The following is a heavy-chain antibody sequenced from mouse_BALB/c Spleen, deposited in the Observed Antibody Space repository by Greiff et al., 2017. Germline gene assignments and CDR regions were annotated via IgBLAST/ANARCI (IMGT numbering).Heavy chain of an antibody. CDR2: INPNNGGT. D-gene: IGHD1-1*01. CDR1: GYTFTDYN. Sequence: EVQLQQSGPELVKPGASVSIPCTASGYTFTDYNMDWVKQSHGKSLEWIGDINPNNGGTNYNQKFKGKATLTVDKSSSTAYMELRSLTSEDTAVYYCARKDYYGSSPDYWGQGTSVTVSS. J-gene: IGHJ4*01. V-gene: IGHV1-18*01. CDR3: ARKDYYGSSPDY.